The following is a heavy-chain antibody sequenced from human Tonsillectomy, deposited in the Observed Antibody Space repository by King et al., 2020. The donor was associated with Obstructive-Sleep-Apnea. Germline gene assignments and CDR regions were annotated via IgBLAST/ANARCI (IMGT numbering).Heavy chain of an antibody. CDR1: GFTFDDYA. V-gene: IGHV3-43D*03. J-gene: IGHJ4*02. D-gene: IGHD2-8*01. CDR3: AKDFDTNDSRDY. Sequence: VQLVESGGVVIQPGGSLRLSCAASGFTFDDYAMHWVRQAPGRGLEWVSLITWDGDTTYYADSVKSRLTISRDNSKNYLYLQMNNLRPEDTAFYYCAKDFDTNDSRDYWGQGTLVTVSS. CDR2: ITWDGDTT.